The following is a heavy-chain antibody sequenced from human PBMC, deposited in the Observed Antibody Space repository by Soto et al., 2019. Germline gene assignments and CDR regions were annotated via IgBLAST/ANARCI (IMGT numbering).Heavy chain of an antibody. CDR1: GFSLSTSGLG. J-gene: IGHJ1*01. CDR3: AHIAYYYDSSGYYSTAEYVQQ. D-gene: IGHD3-22*01. CDR2: FYWDDEK. V-gene: IGHV2-5*02. Sequence: QITLKESGPTLVKPTQTLTLTSTFSGFSLSTSGLGVGWCRQPPGMALEGLAPFYWDDEKPYSPSLKSRPTITKDTSKNQVVLTITNMDPVDTATYYCAHIAYYYDSSGYYSTAEYVQQWGQGTLVSVSS.